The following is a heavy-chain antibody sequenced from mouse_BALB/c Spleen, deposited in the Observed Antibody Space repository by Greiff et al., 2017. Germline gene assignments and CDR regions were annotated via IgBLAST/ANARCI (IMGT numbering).Heavy chain of an antibody. CDR1: GFTFSSYA. D-gene: IGHD2-3*01. CDR2: ISSGGST. J-gene: IGHJ4*01. CDR3: ARVYDGYYEPMDC. V-gene: IGHV5-6-5*01. Sequence: EVKLVESGGGLVKPGGSLKLSCAASGFTFSSYAMSWVRQTPEKRLEWVASISSGGSTYYPDSVKGRFTISRDNARNILYLQMSSLRSEDTAMYYCARVYDGYYEPMDCWGQGTSVTVSS.